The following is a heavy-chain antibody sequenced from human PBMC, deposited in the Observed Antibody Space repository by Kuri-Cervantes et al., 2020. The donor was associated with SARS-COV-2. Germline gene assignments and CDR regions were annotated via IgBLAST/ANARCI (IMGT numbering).Heavy chain of an antibody. D-gene: IGHD6-19*01. CDR2: LDPEDGET. CDR3: ATLDSSGWGGGDY. CDR1: GYTLTELS. J-gene: IGHJ4*02. V-gene: IGHV1-24*01. Sequence: ASVKVSCKVSGYTLTELSMHWVRQAPGKGLEWMGGLDPEDGETIYAQKFQGRVTMTEDTSTNTAYMELSSLRSEDTAVYYCATLDSSGWGGGDYWGQGTLVTVSS.